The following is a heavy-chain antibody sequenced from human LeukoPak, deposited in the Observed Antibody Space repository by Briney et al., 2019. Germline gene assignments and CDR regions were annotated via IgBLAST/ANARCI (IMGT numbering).Heavy chain of an antibody. D-gene: IGHD3-10*01. CDR1: GFTFSSYW. CDR3: ARRLSAGSYYMENWFDP. J-gene: IGHJ5*02. CDR2: ISSSGSTI. V-gene: IGHV3-11*01. Sequence: PGGSLRLSCAASGFTFSSYWMSWIRQAPGKGLEWVSYISSSGSTIYYADSVKGRFTISRDNAKNSLYLQMNSLRAEDTAVYYCARRLSAGSYYMENWFDPWGQGTLVTVSS.